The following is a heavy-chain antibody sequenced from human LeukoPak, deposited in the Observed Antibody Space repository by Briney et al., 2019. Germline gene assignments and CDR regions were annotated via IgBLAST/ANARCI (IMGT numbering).Heavy chain of an antibody. Sequence: SQTLSLTCAISGDSVYSNSAAWNWIRKSSSRGLEWLGRTYYRSKWYNDYAVSVKSRITINPDTSKNQFSLQLNSVTPEDTAVYYCARDRRLRLLFTSNWFDPWGQGTLVTVSS. CDR2: TYYRSKWYN. CDR1: GDSVYSNSAA. CDR3: ARDRRLRLLFTSNWFDP. V-gene: IGHV6-1*01. D-gene: IGHD5-12*01. J-gene: IGHJ5*02.